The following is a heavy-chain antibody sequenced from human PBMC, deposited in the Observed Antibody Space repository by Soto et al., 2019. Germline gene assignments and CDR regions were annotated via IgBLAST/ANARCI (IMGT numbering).Heavy chain of an antibody. Sequence: GGSLRLSCAASGFTFSSYWMHWVRQAPGKGLVWVSRINSDGSSTSYADSVKGRFTISRDNAKNTLYLQMNSLRAEDTAVYYCARANVLLWFGELLSDGLDVWGQGTTVTVSS. J-gene: IGHJ6*02. D-gene: IGHD3-10*01. CDR3: ARANVLLWFGELLSDGLDV. CDR2: INSDGSST. V-gene: IGHV3-74*01. CDR1: GFTFSSYW.